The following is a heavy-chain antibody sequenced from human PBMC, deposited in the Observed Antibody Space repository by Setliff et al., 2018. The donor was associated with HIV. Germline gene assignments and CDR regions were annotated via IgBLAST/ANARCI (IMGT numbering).Heavy chain of an antibody. D-gene: IGHD4-17*01. CDR1: GFTVSTSY. J-gene: IGHJ6*02. Sequence: GGSLRLSCAVSGFTVSTSYMNWVRQAPGKGLEWVSVIYSDTSTYYADSVKGRFTISRDNSKNTLYLQMNSLKTEDTAVYYCTTDPGWAVTTYYYGMDVWGQGTTVTVSS. CDR2: IYSDTST. V-gene: IGHV3-53*01. CDR3: TTDPGWAVTTYYYGMDV.